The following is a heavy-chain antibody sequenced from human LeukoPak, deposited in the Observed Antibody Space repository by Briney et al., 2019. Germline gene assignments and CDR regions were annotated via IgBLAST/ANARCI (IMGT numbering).Heavy chain of an antibody. Sequence: PGGSLRLSCAASGFTFSYAMSWVRQAPGKGLEWVSTISNTGDRTSYADSVKGRFTISRDDSKNTMYLQMNSLSAEDTAVYYCAKTLVTLSEDYSDYWGQGTLVTVSS. CDR2: ISNTGDRT. V-gene: IGHV3-23*01. CDR1: GFTFSYA. J-gene: IGHJ4*02. D-gene: IGHD3-3*01. CDR3: AKTLVTLSEDYSDY.